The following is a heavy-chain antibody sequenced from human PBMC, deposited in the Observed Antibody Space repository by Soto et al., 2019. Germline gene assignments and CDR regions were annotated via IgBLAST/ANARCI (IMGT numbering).Heavy chain of an antibody. D-gene: IGHD6-19*01. CDR2: IGTAGDT. V-gene: IGHV3-13*01. CDR3: AREAVADKKYYYYYGMDV. CDR1: GFTFSSYD. J-gene: IGHJ6*02. Sequence: GGSLRLSCAASGFTFSSYDMHWVRQATGKGLEWVSAIGTAGDTYYPGSVKGRFTISRENAKNSLYLQMNSLRAGDTAVYYCAREAVADKKYYYYYGMDVWGQGTTVTVS.